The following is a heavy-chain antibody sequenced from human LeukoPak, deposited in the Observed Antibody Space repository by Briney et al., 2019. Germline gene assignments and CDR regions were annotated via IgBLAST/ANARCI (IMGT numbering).Heavy chain of an antibody. CDR1: GFTFSSYA. V-gene: IGHV3-23*01. D-gene: IGHD7-27*01. CDR2: ISGSGGST. CDR3: AKDGNWARFEN. Sequence: GGSLRLSCAASGFTFSSYAVSWVRQAPGKGLEWVSAISGSGGSTYYADSVKGRFTISRDNSKNTLYLQMNSLRAEDTAAYYCAKDGNWARFENWGQGTLVTVSS. J-gene: IGHJ4*02.